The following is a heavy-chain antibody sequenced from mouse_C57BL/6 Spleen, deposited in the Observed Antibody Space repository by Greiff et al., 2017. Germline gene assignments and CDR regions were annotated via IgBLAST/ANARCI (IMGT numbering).Heavy chain of an antibody. D-gene: IGHD2-2*01. V-gene: IGHV1-22*01. J-gene: IGHJ1*03. CDR1: GYTFTDYN. CDR3: ARINYGYDVGYFDV. CDR2: INPNNGGT. Sequence: VQLQQSGPELVKPGASVKMSCKASGYTFTDYNMPWVKQSHGKSLEWIGYINPNNGGTSYNQKFKGKATLTVNKSSSTAYMELRSLTSEDSAVYYCARINYGYDVGYFDVWGTGTTVTVSS.